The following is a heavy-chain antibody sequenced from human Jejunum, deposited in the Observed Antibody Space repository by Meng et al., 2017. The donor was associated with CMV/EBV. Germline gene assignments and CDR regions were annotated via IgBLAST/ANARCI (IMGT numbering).Heavy chain of an antibody. CDR2: ISSGGAV. CDR3: ARGWRFGGPHYFDF. CDR1: GFTFSASP. Sequence: APGFTFSASPMTWIRQAPGKGLEWVSYISSGGAVYYADSVKGRFTISRDNAKSSLYLQMNSLRAEDTAVYYCARGWRFGGPHYFDFWGQGTLVTVSS. V-gene: IGHV3-11*01. J-gene: IGHJ4*02. D-gene: IGHD3-10*01.